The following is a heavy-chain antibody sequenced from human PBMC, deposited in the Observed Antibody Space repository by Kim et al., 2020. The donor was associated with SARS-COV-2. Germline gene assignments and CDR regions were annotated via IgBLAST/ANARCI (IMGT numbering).Heavy chain of an antibody. J-gene: IGHJ4*02. CDR3: ARGLVCIDVDY. CDR2: INHSGST. CDR1: GGSFSGYY. D-gene: IGHD3-16*01. Sequence: SETLSLTCAVYGGSFSGYYWSWIRQPPGKGLEWIGEINHSGSTNYNPSLKSRVTISVDTSKNQFSLKLSSVTAADTAVYYCARGLVCIDVDYWGQGTLVTVSS. V-gene: IGHV4-34*01.